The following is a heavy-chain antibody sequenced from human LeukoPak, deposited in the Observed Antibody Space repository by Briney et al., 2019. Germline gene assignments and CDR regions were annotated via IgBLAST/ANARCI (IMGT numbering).Heavy chain of an antibody. J-gene: IGHJ1*01. D-gene: IGHD3-22*01. CDR1: GGSISSGYY. CDR2: IYHSGST. CDR3: ARLKYYFDRSGYRAEYFQQ. Sequence: PSETLSLTCTVSGGSISSGYYWGWIRQPPGKGLECIGSIYHSGSTYYNPSLKSRVTISVDTSKNQFSLKLSSVTAADTAVYYCARLKYYFDRSGYRAEYFQQWGQGTLVTASS. V-gene: IGHV4-38-2*02.